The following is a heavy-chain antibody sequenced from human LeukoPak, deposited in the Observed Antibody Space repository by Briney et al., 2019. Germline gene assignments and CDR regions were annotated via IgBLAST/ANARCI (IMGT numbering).Heavy chain of an antibody. CDR2: ISGSGGST. D-gene: IGHD3-22*01. CDR1: GFTFSSYA. J-gene: IGHJ4*02. CDR3: AKDRVPAYYDSSGLIDY. Sequence: TGGSLRLSCAASGFTFSSYAMSWFRQAPGKGLEWVSAISGSGGSTYYADSVKGRFTISRDNSKNTLYLQMNSLRAEDTAVYYCAKDRVPAYYDSSGLIDYWGQGTLVTVSS. V-gene: IGHV3-23*01.